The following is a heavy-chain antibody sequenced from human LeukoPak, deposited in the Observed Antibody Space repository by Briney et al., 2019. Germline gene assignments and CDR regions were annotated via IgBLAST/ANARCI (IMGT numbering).Heavy chain of an antibody. CDR1: GGSISSYY. J-gene: IGHJ4*02. D-gene: IGHD3-9*01. CDR3: ARAEAYDILTGQYFDY. V-gene: IGHV4-59*01. CDR2: IYYSGST. Sequence: PSETLSLTRTVSGGSISSYYWSWIRQPPGKGLEWIGYIYYSGSTNYNPSLKSRVTISVDTSKNQFSLKLSSVTAADTAVYYCARAEAYDILTGQYFDYWGQGTLVTVSS.